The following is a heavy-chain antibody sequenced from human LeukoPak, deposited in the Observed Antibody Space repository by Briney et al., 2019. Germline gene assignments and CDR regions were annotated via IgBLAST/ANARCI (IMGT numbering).Heavy chain of an antibody. Sequence: PGGSLRLPCAASGFTFDDYAMHWVRQAPGKGLEWVSLISWDGGGTYYADTVKGRFTISRDNSKNSLYLQMNSLRAEDTALYYCAKDMAAYYYASGNIDYWGQGTLVTVSS. CDR3: AKDMAAYYYASGNIDY. J-gene: IGHJ4*02. D-gene: IGHD3-10*01. CDR2: ISWDGGGT. CDR1: GFTFDDYA. V-gene: IGHV3-43D*03.